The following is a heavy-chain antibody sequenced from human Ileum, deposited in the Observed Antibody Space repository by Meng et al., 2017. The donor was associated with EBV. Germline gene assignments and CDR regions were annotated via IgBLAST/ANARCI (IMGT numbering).Heavy chain of an antibody. Sequence: QVTLQASGPGLVKPSETLTLTCAVSGGSISRSDWWSWVRQPPGKGLEWIGETSHSGSTNYSPSLKSRVTISLDKSKNQLSLKLNSVTAADTAVYYCASSDYYRSDYWGQGTLVTVSS. J-gene: IGHJ4*02. CDR1: GGSISRSDW. CDR3: ASSDYYRSDY. D-gene: IGHD3-22*01. V-gene: IGHV4-4*02. CDR2: TSHSGST.